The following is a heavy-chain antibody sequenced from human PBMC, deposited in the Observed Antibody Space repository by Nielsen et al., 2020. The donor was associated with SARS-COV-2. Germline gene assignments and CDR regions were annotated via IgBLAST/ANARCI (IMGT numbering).Heavy chain of an antibody. V-gene: IGHV3-64*01. CDR3: AARGITFGSLEAGPAFDI. CDR2: ITSNGGGT. D-gene: IGHD3-16*01. Sequence: WIRQPPGKGLEHVSGITSNGGGTYYANSVKGRFTISRDNSKNTLYLQMGSLRAEEMAVYYCAARGITFGSLEAGPAFDIWGQGTMVTVSS. J-gene: IGHJ3*02.